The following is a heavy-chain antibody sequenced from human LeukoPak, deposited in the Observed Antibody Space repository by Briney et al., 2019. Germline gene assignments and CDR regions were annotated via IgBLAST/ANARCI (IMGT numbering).Heavy chain of an antibody. D-gene: IGHD6-25*01. CDR2: INPDSGAA. CDR3: ARGTSGGAFAI. CDR1: GFTFTDFY. Sequence: ASVKVSCKASGFTFTDFYMYWVRQAPGQGLEWMGWINPDSGAANYAQEFEGRVTLTRDTSITTSYMELTRLRSDDTAVYYCARGTSGGAFAIWGQGTMVTVSS. V-gene: IGHV1-2*02. J-gene: IGHJ3*02.